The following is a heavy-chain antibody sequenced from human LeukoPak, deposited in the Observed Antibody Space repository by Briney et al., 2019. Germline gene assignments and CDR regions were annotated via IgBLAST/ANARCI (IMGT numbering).Heavy chain of an antibody. J-gene: IGHJ4*02. D-gene: IGHD1-1*01. V-gene: IGHV4-30-4*01. Sequence: SETLSLTCTVSGGSISSGDYYWSWIRQPPGKGLEWIGYIYYSGSTYYNPSLKSRVTISVDTSKNQFSLKLSSVTAADTAVYYCARTGTRDHRTFAYWGQGTLVTVSS. CDR1: GGSISSGDYY. CDR2: IYYSGST. CDR3: ARTGTRDHRTFAY.